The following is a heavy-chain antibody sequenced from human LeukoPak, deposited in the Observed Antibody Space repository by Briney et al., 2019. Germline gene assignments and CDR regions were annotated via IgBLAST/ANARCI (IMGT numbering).Heavy chain of an antibody. J-gene: IGHJ4*02. V-gene: IGHV3-23*01. Sequence: PGGSLRLSCAASGFTFSSYAMNWVRQAPGKGLEWVSAISGSGGSTYYADSVKGRFTISRDNSKNTLYLQMNSLRAEDTAVYYCAKEATYDSSGYPYFVYWGQGTLVTVSS. CDR3: AKEATYDSSGYPYFVY. CDR2: ISGSGGST. D-gene: IGHD3-22*01. CDR1: GFTFSSYA.